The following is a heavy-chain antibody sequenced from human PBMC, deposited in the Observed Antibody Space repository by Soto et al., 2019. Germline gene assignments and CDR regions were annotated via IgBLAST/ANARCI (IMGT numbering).Heavy chain of an antibody. CDR2: MIGDGTSW. CDR3: AKDLRPDGRYDLDY. Sequence: EVQLLESGGGLAQAGGSLRLSCAASGFNFRIYAMNWVRQAPGKGLEWVSVMIGDGTSWDYADSVRGRFTISRDNSKNTLYLQMNSLRAEDTAVYYCAKDLRPDGRYDLDYWGQGTPVTVSS. D-gene: IGHD1-26*01. CDR1: GFNFRIYA. J-gene: IGHJ4*02. V-gene: IGHV3-23*01.